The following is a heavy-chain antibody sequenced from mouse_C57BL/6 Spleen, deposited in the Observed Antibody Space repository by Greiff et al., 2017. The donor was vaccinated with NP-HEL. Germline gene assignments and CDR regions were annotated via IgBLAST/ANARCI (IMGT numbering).Heavy chain of an antibody. D-gene: IGHD1-1*01. CDR1: GFNIKDYY. CDR2: IDPEDGET. CDR3: ARKALYYGSSNWYVDV. Sequence: VQLQQSGAELVKPGASVKLSCTASGFNIKDYYMHWVKQRTEQGLEWIGRIDPEDGETKYVPKFQGKATITADTSSNTAYLQLSSLTSEDTAVYYCARKALYYGSSNWYVDVWGTGTTVTVSS. J-gene: IGHJ1*03. V-gene: IGHV14-2*01.